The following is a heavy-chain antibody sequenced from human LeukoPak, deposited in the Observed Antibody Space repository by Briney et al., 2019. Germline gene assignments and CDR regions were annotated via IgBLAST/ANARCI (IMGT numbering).Heavy chain of an antibody. V-gene: IGHV4-34*01. J-gene: IGHJ4*02. D-gene: IGHD3-22*01. CDR2: INHSGST. CDR1: GGSFSGYY. CDR3: ARGHYDSSGYYYDY. Sequence: SETPSLTCAVYGGSFSGYYWSWIRQPPGKGLEWIGEINHSGSTNYNPSLKSRITISVDTSKNQFSLKLSSVTAADTAVYYCARGHYDSSGYYYDYWGQGTLVTVSS.